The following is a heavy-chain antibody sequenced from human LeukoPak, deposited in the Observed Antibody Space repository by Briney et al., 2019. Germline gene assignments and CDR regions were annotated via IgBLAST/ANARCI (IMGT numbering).Heavy chain of an antibody. J-gene: IGHJ4*02. D-gene: IGHD2/OR15-2a*01. V-gene: IGHV5-51*01. CDR3: ARLRSMGMTDFDS. CDR1: GYTFTSYW. CDR2: IYLGDSDT. Sequence: GESLKISCKASGYTFTSYWIAWERQMPGKDLECMGIIYLGDSDTRYSPSFQGHVTISADKSISTAYLQWSSLKASDTAMYYCARLRSMGMTDFDSWGQGTLVTVSS.